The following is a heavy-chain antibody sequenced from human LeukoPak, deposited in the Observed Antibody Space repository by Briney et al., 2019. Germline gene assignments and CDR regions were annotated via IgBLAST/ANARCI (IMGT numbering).Heavy chain of an antibody. Sequence: ASVKVSCKASGYTFTSYYMHWVRQAPGQGLEWMGIINPSGGSTSYAQKFQGRVTMTGDTSTSTVYMELSSLRSEDTAVYYCARVGLDCSGGSCYSRPAFDFWGQGTLVTVSS. CDR2: INPSGGST. CDR1: GYTFTSYY. V-gene: IGHV1-46*01. CDR3: ARVGLDCSGGSCYSRPAFDF. D-gene: IGHD2-15*01. J-gene: IGHJ4*02.